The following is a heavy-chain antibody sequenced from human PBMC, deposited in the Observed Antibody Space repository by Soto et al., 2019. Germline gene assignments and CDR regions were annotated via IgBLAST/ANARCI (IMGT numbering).Heavy chain of an antibody. Sequence: QVQLQESGPGLVKPSGTLSLSCAVSGASISNDNWWSWVRQSPGEGLEWIGEIHHIGRTSYNPSLRRRVTMSVDKSTNQFSLELTSVTAADTAVYYCTKNSFYALDYWGQGILVTVSP. D-gene: IGHD4-17*01. V-gene: IGHV4-4*02. CDR1: GASISNDNW. J-gene: IGHJ4*02. CDR3: TKNSFYALDY. CDR2: IHHIGRT.